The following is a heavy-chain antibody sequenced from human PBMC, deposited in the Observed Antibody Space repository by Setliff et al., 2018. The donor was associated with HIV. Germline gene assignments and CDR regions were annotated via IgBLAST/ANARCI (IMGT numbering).Heavy chain of an antibody. J-gene: IGHJ1*01. CDR2: IWYDGSSE. Sequence: GGSLRLSCAASGFTFSTYGMYWVRQAPGKGLEWVAVIWYDGSSEYYGDSVKGRFTISRDNSKNSLYLQMNSLRLEDTALYYCATNVRVPGSSLDSWGPGSLVTVSS. V-gene: IGHV3-33*03. CDR3: ATNVRVPGSSLDS. D-gene: IGHD6-19*01. CDR1: GFTFSTYG.